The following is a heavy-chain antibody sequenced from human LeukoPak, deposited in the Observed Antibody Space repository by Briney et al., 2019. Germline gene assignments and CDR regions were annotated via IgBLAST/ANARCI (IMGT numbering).Heavy chain of an antibody. D-gene: IGHD3-22*01. CDR3: ARVVVALVDY. CDR2: ISGGGGST. V-gene: IGHV3-23*01. J-gene: IGHJ4*02. Sequence: GGSLRLSCAASGFTFSSYAMTWVRHAPGKGLEWVSAISGGGGSTYHADSVKGRFTISRDNSKNTLYLQMDSLRAEDTAVYYCARVVVALVDYWGQGTLVTVSS. CDR1: GFTFSSYA.